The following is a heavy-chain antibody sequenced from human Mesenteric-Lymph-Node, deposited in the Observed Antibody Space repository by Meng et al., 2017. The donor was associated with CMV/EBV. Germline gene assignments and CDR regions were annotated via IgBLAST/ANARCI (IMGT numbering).Heavy chain of an antibody. CDR1: DYTVTDYV. J-gene: IGHJ5*02. V-gene: IGHV7-4-1*02. D-gene: IGHD6-13*01. Sequence: ASDYTVTDYVIHWVRQAPGQGLEWLGWINPTTGNPTYAQGFTGRFVFSLDTSVSTAYLQISSLKAEDTAVYYCARYTSSWDLNWFDPWGQGTLVTVSS. CDR2: INPTTGNP. CDR3: ARYTSSWDLNWFDP.